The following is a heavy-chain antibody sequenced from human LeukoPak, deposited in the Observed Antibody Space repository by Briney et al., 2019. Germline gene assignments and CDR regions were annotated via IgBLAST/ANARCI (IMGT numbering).Heavy chain of an antibody. D-gene: IGHD3-10*01. CDR1: GLTFSSYA. CDR2: ISGSGGST. Sequence: GGSLRLSCAASGLTFSSYAMSWVRQAPGKGLEWVSAISGSGGSTYYADSVKGRFTISRDNSKNTLYLQMNSLRAEDTAVYYCAKDLWFGELLNWFDPWGQGTLVTVSS. J-gene: IGHJ5*02. V-gene: IGHV3-23*01. CDR3: AKDLWFGELLNWFDP.